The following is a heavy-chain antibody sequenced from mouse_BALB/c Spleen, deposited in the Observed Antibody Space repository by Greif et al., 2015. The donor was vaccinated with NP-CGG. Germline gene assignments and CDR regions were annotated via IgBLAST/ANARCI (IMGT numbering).Heavy chain of an antibody. CDR3: ARDDYDGVPWFAY. CDR1: GFNIKDYY. Sequence: VQLQQSGAELVRPGALVKLSCKASGFNIKDYYMHWVKQRPEQGLEWIGWIDPENGNTIYDPKFQGKASITADTSSNTAYLQLSSLTSEDTAVYYCARDDYDGVPWFAYWGQGTLVTVSA. V-gene: IGHV14-1*02. J-gene: IGHJ3*01. D-gene: IGHD2-4*01. CDR2: IDPENGNT.